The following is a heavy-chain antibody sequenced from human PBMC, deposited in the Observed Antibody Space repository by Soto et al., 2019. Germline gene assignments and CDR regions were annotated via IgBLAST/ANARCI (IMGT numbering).Heavy chain of an antibody. J-gene: IGHJ4*02. Sequence: SETLSLTCAVYGGSFSGYYWSWIRQPPGKGLEWIGEINHSGSTNYNPSLKSRVTISVDTSKNQFSLKLSSVTAADTDVYYCARVSAYFDYWGQGTLVTVSS. CDR3: ARVSAYFDY. CDR2: INHSGST. V-gene: IGHV4-34*01. CDR1: GGSFSGYY.